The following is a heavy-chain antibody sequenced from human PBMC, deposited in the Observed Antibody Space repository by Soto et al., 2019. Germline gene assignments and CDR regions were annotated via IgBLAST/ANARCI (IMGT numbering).Heavy chain of an antibody. Sequence: EVQLVESGGDLVQPGGSLRLSCAASGFTFSNYWMSWVRQAPGKGLEWVANIKGDGSERNYVDSVKGRFTISRDNAENSLYLQMNSLRAEDTAVYYCASARHIGPWGQGILVTVSS. CDR3: ASARHIGP. CDR1: GFTFSNYW. D-gene: IGHD2-21*01. CDR2: IKGDGSER. V-gene: IGHV3-7*01. J-gene: IGHJ5*02.